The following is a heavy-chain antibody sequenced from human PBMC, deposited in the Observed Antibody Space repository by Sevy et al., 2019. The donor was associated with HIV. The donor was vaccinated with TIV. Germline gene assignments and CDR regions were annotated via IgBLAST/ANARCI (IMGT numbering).Heavy chain of an antibody. Sequence: GGSLRLSCAASGFTFGTYGMFWVRQAPGKGLEWVTLTSYDGSSKYYADSVKGRFTISRDNSKKTLYLQMNSLRAEDTAVYYCARDAGGGNSFDYWGQGTLVTVSS. CDR3: ARDAGGGNSFDY. CDR1: GFTFGTYG. CDR2: TSYDGSSK. J-gene: IGHJ4*02. V-gene: IGHV3-30-3*01. D-gene: IGHD2-15*01.